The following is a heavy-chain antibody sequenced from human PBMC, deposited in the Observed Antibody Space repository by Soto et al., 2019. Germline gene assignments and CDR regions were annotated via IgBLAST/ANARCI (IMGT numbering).Heavy chain of an antibody. CDR2: INHSGST. D-gene: IGHD5-12*01. CDR1: GGSFSGYY. J-gene: IGHJ6*02. V-gene: IGHV4-34*01. Sequence: PSETLSLTCAVYGGSFSGYYWSWIRQPPGKGLEWIGEINHSGSTNYNPSLKSRVTISVDTSKNQFSLKLSSVTAADTAVYYCARGCRSGYSGYDSRYGMDVWGQGPTVTVSS. CDR3: ARGCRSGYSGYDSRYGMDV.